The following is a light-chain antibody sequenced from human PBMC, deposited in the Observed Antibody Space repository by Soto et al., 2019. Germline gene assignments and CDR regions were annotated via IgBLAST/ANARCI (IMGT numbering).Light chain of an antibody. CDR2: GAS. J-gene: IGKJ1*01. CDR1: QSVSGSY. CDR3: KQHGSSPQT. V-gene: IGKV3-20*01. Sequence: EIELTQSPGTLSLSPGERATLSCRASQSVSGSYLAWFQQKPGQAPRLLIYGASSRATGIPDRFSGSGSGTDFTLTISRLEPEDLAVYYCKQHGSSPQTSGQGTQVEIK.